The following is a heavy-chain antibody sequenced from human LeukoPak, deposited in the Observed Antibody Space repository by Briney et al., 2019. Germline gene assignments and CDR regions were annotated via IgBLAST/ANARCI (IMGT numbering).Heavy chain of an antibody. V-gene: IGHV4-59*01. CDR3: ARSMGITMVRGVIITDDAFDI. D-gene: IGHD3-10*01. CDR2: IYYSGST. J-gene: IGHJ3*02. CDR1: GGSISSYY. Sequence: SETLSHTCTVSGGSISSYYWSWIRQPPGKGLEWIGYIYYSGSTNYNPSLKSRVTISVDTSKNQFSLKLSSVTAADTAVYYCARSMGITMVRGVIITDDAFDIWGQGTMVTVSS.